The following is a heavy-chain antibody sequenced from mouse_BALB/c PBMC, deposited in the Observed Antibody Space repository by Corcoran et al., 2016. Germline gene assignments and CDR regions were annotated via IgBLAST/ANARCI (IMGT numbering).Heavy chain of an antibody. CDR2: IYPYNDGI. CDR1: GYTFTSYV. CDR3: AREVPGGNPFDY. Sequence: EVQLQQSGAELVKPGASVKMSCKVSGYTFTSYVIHWVKHKPGQGLEWIGYIYPYNDGIKYNEKFKGNATLTSDKSSSIAYMGLNSLTSEDSAVYYCAREVPGGNPFDYLGQGTTLAVSS. D-gene: IGHD2-1*01. V-gene: IGHV1S136*01. J-gene: IGHJ2*01.